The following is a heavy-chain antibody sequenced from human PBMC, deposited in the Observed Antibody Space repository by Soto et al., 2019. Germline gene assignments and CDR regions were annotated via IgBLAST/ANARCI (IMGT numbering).Heavy chain of an antibody. D-gene: IGHD6-19*01. CDR3: ARDHAGSGWFRFDY. Sequence: ASVKVSCKASGYIFNRYSISWVRQAPGQGLEWMGWISAYNGDTNYAQQHQGRVNLTTDTSTSTAYMELRNLRSDDTAMYYCARDHAGSGWFRFDYWG. CDR1: GYIFNRYS. CDR2: ISAYNGDT. J-gene: IGHJ4*01. V-gene: IGHV1-18*01.